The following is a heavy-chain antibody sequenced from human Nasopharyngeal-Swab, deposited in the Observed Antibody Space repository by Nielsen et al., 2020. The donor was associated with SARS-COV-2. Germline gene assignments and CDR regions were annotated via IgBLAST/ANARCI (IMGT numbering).Heavy chain of an antibody. D-gene: IGHD4/OR15-4a*01. CDR3: AKDGGLTTFPYYYYYGMDV. CDR2: ISGSGGST. J-gene: IGHJ6*02. Sequence: GESLKISCAASGFTFSSYAMSWVRQAPGKGLEWVSAISGSGGSTYYADSVKGRFTISRDNSKNTLYLQRNSLRAEDTAVYYCAKDGGLTTFPYYYYYGMDVWGQGTTVTVSS. V-gene: IGHV3-23*01. CDR1: GFTFSSYA.